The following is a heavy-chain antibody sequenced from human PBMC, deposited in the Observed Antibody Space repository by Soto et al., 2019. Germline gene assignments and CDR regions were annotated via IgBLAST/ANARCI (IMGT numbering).Heavy chain of an antibody. D-gene: IGHD6-6*01. V-gene: IGHV3-7*03. J-gene: IGHJ4*02. CDR2: IKQDGSEK. CDR1: GFTFSSYW. Sequence: GALRLSCAASGFTFSSYWMSWGRQAPGKGLEWVANIKQDGSEKYYVDSVKGRFTISRDNAKNSLYLQMNSLRAEDTAVYYCARDREGSSYFDYWGQGXLVTVYS. CDR3: ARDREGSSYFDY.